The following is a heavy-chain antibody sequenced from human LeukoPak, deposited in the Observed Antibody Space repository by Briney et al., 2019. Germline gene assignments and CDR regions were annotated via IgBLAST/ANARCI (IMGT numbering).Heavy chain of an antibody. Sequence: GESLKISCKGSGYSFTSYWIGWVRQMPGKGLEWMGIIYPGDSDTRYSPSFQGQDTISADKSISTAYLQWSSLKASDTAMYYCARTVGDCSGGSCYRYYYYGMDVWGQGTTVTVSS. V-gene: IGHV5-51*01. J-gene: IGHJ6*02. CDR1: GYSFTSYW. CDR2: IYPGDSDT. D-gene: IGHD2-15*01. CDR3: ARTVGDCSGGSCYRYYYYGMDV.